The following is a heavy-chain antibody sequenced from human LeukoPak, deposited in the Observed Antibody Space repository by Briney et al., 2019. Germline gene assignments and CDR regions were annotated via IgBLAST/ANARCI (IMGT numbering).Heavy chain of an antibody. CDR3: ARHGSWSFDY. Sequence: AGGSLRLSGAASGFTFGSHAMSWVRQAPGKGLEWVSANTSGSGSNVYYTDSLKGRFTISRDNSKNTLYLQMNSLRAEDTAVYYCARHGSWSFDYWGQGTLVTVSA. D-gene: IGHD6-13*01. V-gene: IGHV3-23*01. CDR2: NTSGSGSNV. J-gene: IGHJ4*02. CDR1: GFTFGSHA.